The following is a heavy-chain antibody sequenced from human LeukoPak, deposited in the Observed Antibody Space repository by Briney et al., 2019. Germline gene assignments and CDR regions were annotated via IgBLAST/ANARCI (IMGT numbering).Heavy chain of an antibody. V-gene: IGHV4-39*01. J-gene: IGHJ5*02. CDR1: GVSISSNSYY. CDR2: IYYSGST. D-gene: IGHD3-3*01. CDR3: ASLLRLETGYNWFDP. Sequence: SETLSLTCTVSGVSISSNSYYWGWIRQPPGKGLEWIGNIYYSGSTYYNPSPKSRVTISVDTSKNQFSLRLSSVTAADTAMYYCASLLRLETGYNWFDPWGQGTLVTVSS.